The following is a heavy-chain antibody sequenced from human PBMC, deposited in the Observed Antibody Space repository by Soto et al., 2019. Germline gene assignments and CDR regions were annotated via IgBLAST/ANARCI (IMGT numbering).Heavy chain of an antibody. V-gene: IGHV3-7*01. J-gene: IGHJ6*02. D-gene: IGHD6-6*01. CDR1: GFTFSSYW. CDR2: IKQDGSEK. CDR3: ARGGYSSSSGLYYYGMEV. Sequence: PGGSLRLSXAASGFTFSSYWMSWVRQAPGKGLEWVANIKQDGSEKYYVDSAKGRFTISRDNAKNSLYLQMNSLRAEDTAVYYCARGGYSSSSGLYYYGMEVWGQGTTVTVSS.